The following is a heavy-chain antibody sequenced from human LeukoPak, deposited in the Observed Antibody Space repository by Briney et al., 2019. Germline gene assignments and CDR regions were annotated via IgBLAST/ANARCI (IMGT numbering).Heavy chain of an antibody. CDR2: IYYSGST. J-gene: IGHJ4*02. V-gene: IGHV4-38-2*02. D-gene: IGHD3-10*01. Sequence: SETLSLTCTVSGYSISSGYYWGWIRQPPGKGLEWIGSIYYSGSTYYNPSLKSRVTISVDTSKNQFSLKLSSVTAADTAVYYCARGDMVRGVGIDYWGQGTLVTVSS. CDR1: GYSISSGYY. CDR3: ARGDMVRGVGIDY.